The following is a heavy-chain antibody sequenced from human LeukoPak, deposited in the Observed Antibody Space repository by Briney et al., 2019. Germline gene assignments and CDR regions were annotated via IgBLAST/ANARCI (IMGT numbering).Heavy chain of an antibody. CDR3: ARVHYYGSGSYYYYYYGMDV. CDR2: IYTSGST. J-gene: IGHJ6*02. Sequence: SETLSLTCTVSGDSINNYYWSWIRQPAGKGLEWIGRIYTSGSTNYNPSLKSRVTISVDTSKNQFSLKLSSVTAADTAVYYCARVHYYGSGSYYYYYYGMDVWGQGTTVTVSS. CDR1: GDSINNYY. D-gene: IGHD3-10*01. V-gene: IGHV4-4*07.